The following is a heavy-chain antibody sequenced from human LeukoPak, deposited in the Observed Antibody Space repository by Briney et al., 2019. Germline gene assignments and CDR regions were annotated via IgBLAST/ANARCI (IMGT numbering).Heavy chain of an antibody. CDR1: GFTLSSYG. CDR2: ISSSSSTI. D-gene: IGHD1-26*01. V-gene: IGHV3-48*04. Sequence: AGGSLRLSCAASGFTLSSYGMSWVRQAPGKGLEWVSYISSSSSTIYYADSVKGRFTISRDNAKNSLYLQMNSLRAEDTAVYYCARGGDYFDYWGQGTLVTVSS. CDR3: ARGGDYFDY. J-gene: IGHJ4*02.